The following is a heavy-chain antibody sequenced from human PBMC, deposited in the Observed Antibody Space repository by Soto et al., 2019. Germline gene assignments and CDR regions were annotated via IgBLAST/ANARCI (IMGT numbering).Heavy chain of an antibody. Sequence: APVKVSCKASGYTFTSYGISWVRQAPGQGLEWMGWISAYNGNTNYAQKLQGRVTMTTDTSTSTAYMELRSLRSDDTAVYYCAMFFIRMATIPTDYSCQGTLGTVSS. J-gene: IGHJ4*02. CDR3: AMFFIRMATIPTDY. V-gene: IGHV1-18*04. CDR1: GYTFTSYG. CDR2: ISAYNGNT. D-gene: IGHD5-12*01.